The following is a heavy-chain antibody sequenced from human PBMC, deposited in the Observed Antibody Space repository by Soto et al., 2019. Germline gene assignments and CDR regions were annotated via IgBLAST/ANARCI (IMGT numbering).Heavy chain of an antibody. CDR3: ARQRTSVVTQAYFDS. J-gene: IGHJ4*02. V-gene: IGHV4-39*01. D-gene: IGHD2-21*02. Sequence: KASETLSLTCTVTGDSINNRSYYWGWIRQPSGKGLEWIGSIYYSGSTYNNPSLKSRVSMSVDTSKNQFSLRLRSVTAADTALYYCARQRTSVVTQAYFDSWGQGSLVTVSS. CDR2: IYYSGST. CDR1: GDSINNRSYY.